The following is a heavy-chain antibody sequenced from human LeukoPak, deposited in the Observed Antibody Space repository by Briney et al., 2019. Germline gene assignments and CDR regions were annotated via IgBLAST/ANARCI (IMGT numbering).Heavy chain of an antibody. CDR3: AKAGVYSSSNFDY. Sequence: GGSLRLSCAASGFTFSSYAMSWVRQAPGKGLEWAQVISGSGGSTYYADSVKGRFTISRDNSKNTLYLQMNSLRAEDTAVYYCAKAGVYSSSNFDYWGQGTLVTVSS. D-gene: IGHD6-13*01. CDR1: GFTFSSYA. CDR2: ISGSGGST. J-gene: IGHJ4*02. V-gene: IGHV3-23*01.